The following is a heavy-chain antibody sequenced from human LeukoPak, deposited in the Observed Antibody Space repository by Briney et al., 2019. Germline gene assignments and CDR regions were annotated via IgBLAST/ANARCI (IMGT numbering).Heavy chain of an antibody. J-gene: IGHJ4*02. CDR2: VYFSGST. CDR3: ARVAPRYGNYAYGNYFDY. V-gene: IGHV4-59*01. CDR1: GGSISNYY. D-gene: IGHD2-2*01. Sequence: PSETLSLTCTVSGGSISNYYWSWIRQPPGKGLEWIGYVYFSGSTNYNPSLKSRVTISVDTSKNQFSLKLTSVTAADTAVYYCARVAPRYGNYAYGNYFDYWGQGTVVTVSS.